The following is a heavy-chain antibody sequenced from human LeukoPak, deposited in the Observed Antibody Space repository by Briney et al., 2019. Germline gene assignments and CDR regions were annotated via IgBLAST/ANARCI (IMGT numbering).Heavy chain of an antibody. CDR1: GFTFISFW. V-gene: IGHV3-7*01. Sequence: GGSLSSSWAAPGFTFISFWLSWVRQVPGKGLEWVANIKQDGSEKYYVDSVKDRFTISRDNAKNSLFLQMNSLRAEDTAVYYCAREAVGDAFDIWGQGTMVTVSS. D-gene: IGHD6-19*01. CDR2: IKQDGSEK. CDR3: AREAVGDAFDI. J-gene: IGHJ3*02.